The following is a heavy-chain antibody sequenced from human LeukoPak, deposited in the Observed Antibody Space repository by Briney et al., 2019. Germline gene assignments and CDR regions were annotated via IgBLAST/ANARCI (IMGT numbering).Heavy chain of an antibody. CDR2: ISYSGII. CDR3: ARGIGYSYVSYFDY. D-gene: IGHD5-18*01. CDR1: GGSISSHY. J-gene: IGHJ4*02. Sequence: SETLSLTCTVSGGSISSHYWTWLRQPPGKGLECIGNISYSGIINYNPSPKSRVTISPDTSKNQFSMNLSSVTAADTAVYYCARGIGYSYVSYFDYWGQGTLVTVSS. V-gene: IGHV4-59*11.